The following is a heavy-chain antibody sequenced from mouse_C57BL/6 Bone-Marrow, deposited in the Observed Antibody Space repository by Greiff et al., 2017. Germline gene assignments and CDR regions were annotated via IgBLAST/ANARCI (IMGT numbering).Heavy chain of an antibody. CDR2: IGPGSGST. V-gene: IGHV1-77*01. J-gene: IGHJ3*01. CDR1: GYTFTDYY. D-gene: IGHD2-5*01. Sequence: QVQLQQSGAELVKPGASVKISCKASGYTFTDYYLNWVKQRPGQGLEWIGKIGPGSGSTYYNEKFKGKAPLTAAKSSSTAYMQLSSLTSEDSAVYFCASPYYSNFFAYWGQGTLVTVSA. CDR3: ASPYYSNFFAY.